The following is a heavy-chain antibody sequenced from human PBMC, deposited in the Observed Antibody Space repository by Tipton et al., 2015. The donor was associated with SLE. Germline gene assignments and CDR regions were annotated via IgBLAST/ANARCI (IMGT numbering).Heavy chain of an antibody. Sequence: TLSLTCTVSGGSMSSSSYYWGWIRQPPGKGLEWIGSIYYNGGPFYNPSLKSRVTISVDTSKNQFSLNLSSVTAADTAVYYCARVKIEYTSSAAGTLDYWGQGTLVTVSS. J-gene: IGHJ4*02. CDR1: GGSMSSSSYY. CDR2: IYYNGGP. CDR3: ARVKIEYTSSAAGTLDY. D-gene: IGHD1-14*01. V-gene: IGHV4-39*07.